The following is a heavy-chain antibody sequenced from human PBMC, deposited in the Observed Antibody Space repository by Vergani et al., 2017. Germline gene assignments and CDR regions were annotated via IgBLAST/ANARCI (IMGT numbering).Heavy chain of an antibody. V-gene: IGHV3-23*01. D-gene: IGHD4-17*01. CDR3: AKDLWDGDYPVRSAYFDY. CDR2: ISGSGGST. J-gene: IGHJ4*02. CDR1: GFTFSSYA. Sequence: EVQLLESGGGLVQPGGSLRLSCAASGFTFSSYAMSWVRQAPGKGLEWVSAISGSGGSTYYADSVKGRFTISRDKSKNTLYLQMHSLRAEDTAVYYCAKDLWDGDYPVRSAYFDYWGQGTLVTVSS.